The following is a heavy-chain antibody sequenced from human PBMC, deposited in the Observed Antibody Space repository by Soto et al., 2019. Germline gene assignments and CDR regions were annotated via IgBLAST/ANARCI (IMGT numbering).Heavy chain of an antibody. Sequence: PSETLSLTCTVSGASIVTDDYYWSWIRQPPGEGLEWIGYMTYSGSTYYNPSLKSRVTTSLDRSKNQISLHLSSVTAADTAVYYCARIGTLLGIVTNNWFDPWGQGALVTSPQ. J-gene: IGHJ5*02. CDR3: ARIGTLLGIVTNNWFDP. V-gene: IGHV4-30-4*01. D-gene: IGHD1-26*01. CDR2: MTYSGST. CDR1: GASIVTDDYY.